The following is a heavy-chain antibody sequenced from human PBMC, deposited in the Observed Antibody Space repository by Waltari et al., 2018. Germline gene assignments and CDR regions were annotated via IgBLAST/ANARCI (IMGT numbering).Heavy chain of an antibody. CDR2: ISGSGGST. CDR1: GFTFRSYA. V-gene: IGHV3-23*01. Sequence: VQLLESGGGLVQSGGSLRLSCAASGFTFRSYAMHWVRQAPGKVVEGVSVISGSGGSTDYTESVKGRVTISRDNSKNTLYLQMNNLRVEDTAVYYCASSLYGDYTQIWGRVFDYWGQGTLVTVSS. CDR3: ASSLYGDYTQIWGRVFDY. J-gene: IGHJ4*02. D-gene: IGHD4-17*01.